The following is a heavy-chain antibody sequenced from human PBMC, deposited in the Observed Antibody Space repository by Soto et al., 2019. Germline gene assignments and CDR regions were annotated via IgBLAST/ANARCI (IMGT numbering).Heavy chain of an antibody. CDR1: GFTFSSYA. J-gene: IGHJ4*02. Sequence: GGSLRLSCAASGFTFSSYAMSWVRQAPGKGLEWVSAISGSGGSTYYADSVKGRFTISRDNSKKTLYLQMNSLRAEDTAVYYCAKKGDIVVVVAAIDYWGQGTLVTVSS. CDR2: ISGSGGST. CDR3: AKKGDIVVVVAAIDY. D-gene: IGHD2-15*01. V-gene: IGHV3-23*01.